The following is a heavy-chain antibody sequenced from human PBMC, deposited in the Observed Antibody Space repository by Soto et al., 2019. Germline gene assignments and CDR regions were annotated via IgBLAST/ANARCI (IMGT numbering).Heavy chain of an antibody. CDR3: ARERMNGLEV. CDR1: GYTFTAYF. V-gene: IGHV1-2*02. Sequence: GASVKVSCKASGYTFTAYFMHWVRQAPGQGLEWMGWINPNNGDTNYAQKFQGRVTMTRDTXISSVYMELSRLRSDDTAVFYCARERMNGLEVWGQGTMVTVSS. J-gene: IGHJ6*02. CDR2: INPNNGDT.